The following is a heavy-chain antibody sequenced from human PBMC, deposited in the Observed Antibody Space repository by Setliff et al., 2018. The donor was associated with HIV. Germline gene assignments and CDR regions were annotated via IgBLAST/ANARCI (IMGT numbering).Heavy chain of an antibody. V-gene: IGHV3-23*01. CDR2: IGGSTGST. D-gene: IGHD1-26*01. CDR3: AKPLTQWGVSPYHYAVDV. Sequence: PGESLKISCAASGFAFDNYCMTWVRQAPGKGLEWVSAIGGSTGSTYYADSVKGRFTISTDNSKNTLYLQMNSLRAEDTAVYYCAKPLTQWGVSPYHYAVDVWGQGTTVTV. J-gene: IGHJ6*02. CDR1: GFAFDNYC.